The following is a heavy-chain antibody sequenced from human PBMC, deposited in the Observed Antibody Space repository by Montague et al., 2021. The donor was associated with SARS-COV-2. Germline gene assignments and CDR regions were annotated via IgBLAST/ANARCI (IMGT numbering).Heavy chain of an antibody. D-gene: IGHD3-10*01. J-gene: IGHJ5*02. V-gene: IGHV2-5*02. CDR2: IYWDDDK. Sequence: PALVKPTQTLTLTCTFSGFSLSTSGVGVGWIRQPPGKALEWLTLIYWDDDKRYSPSLKSGLTITKDTSKNQVVLTMTNMDPVDTATYYCAHSMWSYGSGNDVMCAGFDPGGQGALVTVSS. CDR3: AHSMWSYGSGNDVMCAGFDP. CDR1: GFSLSTSGVG.